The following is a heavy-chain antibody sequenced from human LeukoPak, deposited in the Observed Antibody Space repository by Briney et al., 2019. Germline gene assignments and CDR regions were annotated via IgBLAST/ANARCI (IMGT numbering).Heavy chain of an antibody. CDR2: ISSSSSYI. CDR3: ARDLGFLEWYLDY. V-gene: IGHV3-21*01. CDR1: GFTFSSYS. J-gene: IGHJ4*02. Sequence: GSLRLSCAASGFTFSSYSMNWVRQAPGKGLEWVSSISSSSSYIYYADSVKGRFTISRDNAKNSLYLQMNSLRAEDTAVYYCARDLGFLEWYLDYWGQGTLVTVSS. D-gene: IGHD3-3*01.